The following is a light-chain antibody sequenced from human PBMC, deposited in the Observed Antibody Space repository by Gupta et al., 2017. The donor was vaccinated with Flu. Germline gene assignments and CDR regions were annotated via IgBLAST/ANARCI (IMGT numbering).Light chain of an antibody. V-gene: IGLV3-25*03. Sequence: SYELTQPPSFSVSPGQTARSTCSGDALPNQFAYWYQQKPGQAPILVIYKDHERPSEIPERFSGSSSGNTVTLTISGVQADDEADYYCQSEASSDTYVVFGGGTKMTVL. CDR2: KDH. J-gene: IGLJ3*02. CDR3: QSEASSDTYVV. CDR1: ALPNQF.